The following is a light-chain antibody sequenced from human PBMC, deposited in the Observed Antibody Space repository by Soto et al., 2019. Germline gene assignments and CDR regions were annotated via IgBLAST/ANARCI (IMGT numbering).Light chain of an antibody. CDR1: QGIRNY. J-gene: IGKJ5*01. Sequence: DIQMTQSPSSLSASVGDRVTITCRATQGIRNYLAWYQQKPGKVPKLLIYAASTLQSGVPSRFSGSGSGTDFTLTISSLQPEDVATYYCQKYNSAPFFTFGQGTRLEIK. CDR2: AAS. V-gene: IGKV1-27*01. CDR3: QKYNSAPFFT.